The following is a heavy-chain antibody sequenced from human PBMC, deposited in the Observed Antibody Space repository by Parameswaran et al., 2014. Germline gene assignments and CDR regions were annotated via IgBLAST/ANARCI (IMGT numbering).Heavy chain of an antibody. V-gene: IGHV7-4-1*02. CDR3: ARGVGGYPGY. Sequence: WVRQAPGQGLEWMGWINTNTGNPTYAQGFTGRFVFSLDTSVNTAYLQISSLKAEDTAIYYCARGVGGYPGYWGQGTLVTVSS. J-gene: IGHJ4*02. D-gene: IGHD2-15*01. CDR2: INTNTGNP.